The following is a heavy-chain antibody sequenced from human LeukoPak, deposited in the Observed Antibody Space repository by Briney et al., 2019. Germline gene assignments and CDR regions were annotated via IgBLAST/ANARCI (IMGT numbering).Heavy chain of an antibody. CDR2: IDQGGNT. Sequence: SETLSLTCDVFGDSINNTYFWGWIRRPPGEGLQWIGSIDQGGNTYFESSLKGRVYLSVDTSKNQFSLTLNRVTDADTAIYHCVREVRYHDDSGYPDSWGQGTLVIVSS. D-gene: IGHD3-22*01. V-gene: IGHV4-38-2*02. CDR1: GDSINNTYF. J-gene: IGHJ4*02. CDR3: VREVRYHDDSGYPDS.